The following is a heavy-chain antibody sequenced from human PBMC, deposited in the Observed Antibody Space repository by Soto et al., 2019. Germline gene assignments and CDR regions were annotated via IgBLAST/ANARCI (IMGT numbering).Heavy chain of an antibody. Sequence: EVQLVESGGGLVQPGRSLRLSCAASGFTFDDYAMHWVRQAPGKGLERVSGISWNSGSIGYADSVKGRFTISRDNAKNSLYLQMNSLIAEDTALYYCAKAGSSRRYYYYGMDVWGQGTTVTVSS. V-gene: IGHV3-9*01. CDR2: ISWNSGSI. D-gene: IGHD6-13*01. J-gene: IGHJ6*02. CDR3: AKAGSSRRYYYYGMDV. CDR1: GFTFDDYA.